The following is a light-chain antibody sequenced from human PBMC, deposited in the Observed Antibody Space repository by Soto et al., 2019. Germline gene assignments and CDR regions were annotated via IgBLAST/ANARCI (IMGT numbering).Light chain of an antibody. Sequence: EIVLTQSPGTLSLSPGERATLPCRASQSFSSSYLAWYQQKPGQAPRLLIYGASSRATGIPDRFSGSGSGTDFTLTISRLEPEDCAVYYCQQYGSSVYTFGQGTKLEIK. J-gene: IGKJ2*01. CDR1: QSFSSSY. CDR3: QQYGSSVYT. V-gene: IGKV3-20*01. CDR2: GAS.